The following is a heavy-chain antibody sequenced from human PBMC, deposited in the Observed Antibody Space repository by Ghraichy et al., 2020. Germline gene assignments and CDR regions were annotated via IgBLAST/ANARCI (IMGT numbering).Heavy chain of an antibody. J-gene: IGHJ4*02. D-gene: IGHD6-19*01. CDR2: INSDGSST. CDR1: GFTFSSYW. CDR3: ATNRGIAVAEYYFDY. V-gene: IGHV3-74*01. Sequence: GGSLRLSCAASGFTFSSYWMHWVRQAPGKGLVWVSRINSDGSSTSYADSVKGRFTISRDNAKNTLYLQMNSLRAEDTAVYYCATNRGIAVAEYYFDYWGQGTLVTVSS.